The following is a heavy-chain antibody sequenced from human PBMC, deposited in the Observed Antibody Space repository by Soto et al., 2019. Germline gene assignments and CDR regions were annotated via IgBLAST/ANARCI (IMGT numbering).Heavy chain of an antibody. J-gene: IGHJ6*02. D-gene: IGHD1-20*01. V-gene: IGHV3-33*01. CDR2: RWYDGSNK. Sequence: QVQLVESGGGVVQPGRSLRLSCAASGFTFSSYGMHWVRQAPGKGLEWVAVRWYDGSNKYYADSVKGRFTISRDNSKNTLYLQMNSLRAEDTAVYYCARVWYIPPSSGMDVWGQGTTVTVSS. CDR1: GFTFSSYG. CDR3: ARVWYIPPSSGMDV.